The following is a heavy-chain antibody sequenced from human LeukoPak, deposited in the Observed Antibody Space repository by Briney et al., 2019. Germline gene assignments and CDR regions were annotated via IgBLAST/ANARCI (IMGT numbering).Heavy chain of an antibody. V-gene: IGHV4-59*01. J-gene: IGHJ4*02. D-gene: IGHD2-21*02. CDR3: ARGGYCGGDCYEM. CDR2: IYYSGST. Sequence: PSETLSLTCTVSGGSISGFYWSWIRQPPGKGLEWIGYIYYSGSTNYNPSLKSRVTISVDTSKNQFSLKLSSVTAADTAVYYCARGGYCGGDCYEMWGQGTLVTVSS. CDR1: GGSISGFY.